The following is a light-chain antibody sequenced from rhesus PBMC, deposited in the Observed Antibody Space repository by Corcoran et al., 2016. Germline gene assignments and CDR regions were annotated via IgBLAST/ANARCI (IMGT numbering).Light chain of an antibody. CDR2: VAS. CDR1: QTISSS. CDR3: QHYNSLPFS. V-gene: IGKV1-44*02. Sequence: DIQMTQSPSSLSASVADRVTITRRASQTISSSLAWYQQKPGKAPKLLIYVASHLESGVPSRFSGSGSGTEFTLTISNLQPEDFTTYFCQHYNSLPFSFGQGTQVEIK. J-gene: IGKJ2*01.